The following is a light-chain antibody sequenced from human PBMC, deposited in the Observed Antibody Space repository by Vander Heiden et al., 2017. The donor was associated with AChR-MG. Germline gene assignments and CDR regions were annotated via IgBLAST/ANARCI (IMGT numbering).Light chain of an antibody. V-gene: IGKV1-39*01. CDR1: QTISTY. Sequence: DIQMTQSPSSLSASVGDRVTITCRASQTISTYLNWYQQKPGRAPNLLIYAASSLQSGVPSRFSGSGSGTDFTLTISSLQPEDFATYYCQQYDVTRWTFGQGVKVEIK. J-gene: IGKJ1*01. CDR2: AAS. CDR3: QQYDVTRWT.